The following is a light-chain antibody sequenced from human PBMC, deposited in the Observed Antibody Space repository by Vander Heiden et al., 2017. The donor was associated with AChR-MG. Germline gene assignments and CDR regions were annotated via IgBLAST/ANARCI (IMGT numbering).Light chain of an antibody. Sequence: SALPQPASVSGSPGPSITISCTGTSTDVGGYNYVSWYQQHPGKAPKLMIYEVSNRPSGVSNRFSGSKSGNTASPTISGLQAEDEADYYCSSYTSSSTVVFGGGTKLTVL. CDR3: SSYTSSSTVV. V-gene: IGLV2-14*01. CDR1: STDVGGYNY. J-gene: IGLJ2*01. CDR2: EVS.